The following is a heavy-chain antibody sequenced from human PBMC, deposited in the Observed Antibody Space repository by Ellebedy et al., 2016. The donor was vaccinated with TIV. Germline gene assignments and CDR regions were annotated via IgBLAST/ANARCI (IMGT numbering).Heavy chain of an antibody. D-gene: IGHD3-10*01. V-gene: IGHV1-69*13. J-gene: IGHJ5*02. CDR2: LIPMYGKT. Sequence: AASVKVSCKASGVTFSRYAVSWVRQAPGQGLEWMGTLIPMYGKTHHAQKLQGRGTIAADESTNTAFMELSSLKSEDTAIYYCARGEYRNWFDPWGQGTLVTVSS. CDR3: ARGEYRNWFDP. CDR1: GVTFSRYA.